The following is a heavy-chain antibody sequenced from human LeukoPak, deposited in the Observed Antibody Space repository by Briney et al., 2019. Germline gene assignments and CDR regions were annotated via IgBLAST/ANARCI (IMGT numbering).Heavy chain of an antibody. J-gene: IGHJ4*02. CDR2: IYYSGST. D-gene: IGHD5-12*01. CDR3: ATERTGYDFIF. CDR1: GGSLSSGGYY. V-gene: IGHV4-31*03. Sequence: AQALSLTCTVSGGSLSSGGYYWGWLRQHPGKGLEWIGYIYYSGSTYYNPSLKSRVTISVDTSKNQFSLKLSSVTAADTAVYYCATERTGYDFIFWGQGTLVTVSS.